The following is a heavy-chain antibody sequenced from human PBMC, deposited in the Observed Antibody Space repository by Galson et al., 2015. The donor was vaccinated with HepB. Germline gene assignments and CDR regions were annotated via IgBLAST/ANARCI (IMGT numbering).Heavy chain of an antibody. J-gene: IGHJ6*02. CDR3: ARLGYYYGIDV. CDR2: ISGSSSYR. D-gene: IGHD3-16*01. CDR1: GFNFSNYN. V-gene: IGHV3-21*01. Sequence: SLRLSCAASGFNFSNYNMDWVRQAQGKGLEWVPSISGSSSYRYYADSVMGRFTIYRDNAKNSLYLQMNSLRAEDTAVYYCARLGYYYGIDVWGQGTTVTVSS.